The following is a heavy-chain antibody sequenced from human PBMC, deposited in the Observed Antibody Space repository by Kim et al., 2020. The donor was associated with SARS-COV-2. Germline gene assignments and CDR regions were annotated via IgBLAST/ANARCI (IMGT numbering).Heavy chain of an antibody. Sequence: YAEGFTGRFVFSLDTSVSTAYLQISSLKAEDTAGYYCARGGIAAAGNFDYWGQGTLVTVSS. J-gene: IGHJ4*02. V-gene: IGHV7-4-1*02. CDR3: ARGGIAAAGNFDY. D-gene: IGHD6-13*01.